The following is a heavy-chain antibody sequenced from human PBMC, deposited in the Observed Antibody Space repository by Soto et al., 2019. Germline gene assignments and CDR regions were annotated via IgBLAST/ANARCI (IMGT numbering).Heavy chain of an antibody. CDR2: IRSYNGDT. D-gene: IGHD5-12*01. V-gene: IGHV1-18*01. Sequence: QVQLVQSGAEVKKPGASVKVSCKASGYTFTRSGISWVRQAPGQGPEWMGWIRSYNGDTNYAQTFQGRVTMTTDTSTSTAYMELRSLRSDDTAVYYCAGEGVAPYYYYGMDVWGQGTPVTVSS. CDR1: GYTFTRSG. CDR3: AGEGVAPYYYYGMDV. J-gene: IGHJ6*02.